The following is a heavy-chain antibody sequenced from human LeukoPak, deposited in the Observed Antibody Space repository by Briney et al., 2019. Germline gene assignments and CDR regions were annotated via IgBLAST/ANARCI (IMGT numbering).Heavy chain of an antibody. J-gene: IGHJ4*02. CDR3: AKGRTGFSYGYGIDY. Sequence: GGSLRPSCAASGFTFSTYWMTWVRQAPGKGLEWVSSISTSDGTTYYADSVKGRFTISRDNSKNTLYLQMNSLRAEDAAIYYCAKGRTGFSYGYGIDYWGQGTLVTVSS. CDR2: ISTSDGTT. CDR1: GFTFSTYW. V-gene: IGHV3-23*01. D-gene: IGHD5-18*01.